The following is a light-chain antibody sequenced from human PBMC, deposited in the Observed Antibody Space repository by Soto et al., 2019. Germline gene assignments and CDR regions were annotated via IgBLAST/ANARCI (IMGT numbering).Light chain of an antibody. CDR1: SSDIGAYKF. CDR3: SLYAGTNSVV. CDR2: EAS. J-gene: IGLJ2*01. Sequence: QSALTQPPSASGSPGQSVAISCTGTSSDIGAYKFVSWYQQHPGKAPKLIIYEASIRPSGVPDRFSGSKSGNTASLTVSGLLAEDEADYYCSLYAGTNSVVFGGGTKLTVL. V-gene: IGLV2-8*01.